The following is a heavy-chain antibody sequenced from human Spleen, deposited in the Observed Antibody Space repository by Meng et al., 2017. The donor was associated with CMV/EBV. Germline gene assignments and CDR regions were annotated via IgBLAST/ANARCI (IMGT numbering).Heavy chain of an antibody. Sequence: SETLSLTCTVSGGSISSSSYYWGWIRQPPGKGLEWIGSIYYSGSTYYNPSLKSRVTISVDTSKNQFSLKLSSVTAADTAVYYCAREIAFSGASWFDPWGQGTLVTVSS. CDR3: AREIAFSGASWFDP. CDR2: IYYSGST. V-gene: IGHV4-39*07. D-gene: IGHD1-26*01. CDR1: GGSISSSSYY. J-gene: IGHJ5*02.